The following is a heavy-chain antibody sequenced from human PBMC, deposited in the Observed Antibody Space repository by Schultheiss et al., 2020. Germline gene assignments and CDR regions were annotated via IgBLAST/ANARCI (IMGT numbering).Heavy chain of an antibody. J-gene: IGHJ4*02. Sequence: SVKVSCKASGGTFSSYAISWVRQAPGQGLEWMGGIIPIFGTANYAQKFQGRVTITADESTSTAYMELSSLRSEDTAVYYCAREGGDCSGGSCYSPFDYWGQGTLVNVYS. D-gene: IGHD2-15*01. V-gene: IGHV1-69*13. CDR2: IIPIFGTA. CDR1: GGTFSSYA. CDR3: AREGGDCSGGSCYSPFDY.